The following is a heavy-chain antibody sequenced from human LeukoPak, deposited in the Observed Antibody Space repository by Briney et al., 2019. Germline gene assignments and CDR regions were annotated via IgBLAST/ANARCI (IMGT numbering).Heavy chain of an antibody. CDR3: AKGDSSLD. V-gene: IGHV3-30*02. Sequence: DSVKGRFTISRDNSKKTVYLQMNSLRAEDAAVYYCAKGDSSLDWGQGTLVTVSS. D-gene: IGHD4-11*01. J-gene: IGHJ4*02.